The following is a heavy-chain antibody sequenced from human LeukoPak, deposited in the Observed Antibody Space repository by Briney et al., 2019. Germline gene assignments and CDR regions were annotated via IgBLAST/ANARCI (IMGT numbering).Heavy chain of an antibody. CDR3: AKDRSAGGYYYYYGMDV. D-gene: IGHD3-16*01. CDR1: GFTFSSYG. J-gene: IGHJ6*02. Sequence: GRSLRLSCAASGFTFSSYGMHWVRQAPGKGLEWVAVISYDGSNRYYADSVKGRFTISRDNSKNTLYLQMNSLRAEDTAVYYCAKDRSAGGYYYYYGMDVWGQGTTVTVSS. CDR2: ISYDGSNR. V-gene: IGHV3-30*18.